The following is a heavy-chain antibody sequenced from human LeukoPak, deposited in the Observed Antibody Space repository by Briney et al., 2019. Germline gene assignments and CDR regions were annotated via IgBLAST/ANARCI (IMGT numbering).Heavy chain of an antibody. CDR2: INHSGST. CDR1: GGSFSGYY. J-gene: IGHJ6*02. D-gene: IGHD2-15*01. V-gene: IGHV4-34*01. Sequence: SETLSLTCAVYGGSFSGYYWSWIRQPPGKGLEWIGEINHSGSTNYNPPLKSRVTISVDTSKNQFSLKLSSVTAADTAVYYCASQGGYCSGGSCYGGYYYYGMDVWGQGTTVTVSS. CDR3: ASQGGYCSGGSCYGGYYYYGMDV.